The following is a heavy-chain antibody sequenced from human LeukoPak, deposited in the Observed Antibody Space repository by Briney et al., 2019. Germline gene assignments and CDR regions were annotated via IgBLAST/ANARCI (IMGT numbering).Heavy chain of an antibody. D-gene: IGHD6-19*01. CDR3: AKDPRARGYSSGWYFV. CDR1: GFTFSSYG. J-gene: IGHJ4*02. V-gene: IGHV3-30*02. Sequence: GGSLRLSCAASGFTFSSYGMHWVRQAPGKGLEWVAFIRYDGSNKYYADSVKGRFTISRDNSKNTLYLQMNSLRAEDTAVYYCAKDPRARGYSSGWYFVWGQGTLVTVSS. CDR2: IRYDGSNK.